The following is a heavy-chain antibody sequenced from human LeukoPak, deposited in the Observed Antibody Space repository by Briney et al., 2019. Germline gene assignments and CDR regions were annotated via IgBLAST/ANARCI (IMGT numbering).Heavy chain of an antibody. J-gene: IGHJ2*01. V-gene: IGHV4-39*07. D-gene: IGHD6-19*01. CDR3: ARVLEGSSGQHWYFDL. CDR1: GGSITSSSYY. CDR2: IYYTGSI. Sequence: SETLSLTCAVSGGSITSSSYYWDWIRQPPGKGLEWIGSIYYTGSISYNPSLKSRVTISVDTSKNQFSLRLSSVTAADTAVYYCARVLEGSSGQHWYFDLWGRGTLVTVSS.